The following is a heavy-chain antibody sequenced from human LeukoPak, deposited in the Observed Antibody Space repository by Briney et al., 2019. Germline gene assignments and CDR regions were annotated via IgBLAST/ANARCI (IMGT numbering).Heavy chain of an antibody. CDR2: IYDSGST. CDR1: GFTLSTYA. D-gene: IGHD3-3*01. V-gene: IGHV4-39*01. J-gene: IGHJ4*02. CDR3: QSRFLEWLLDY. Sequence: PGGSLRLSCSASGFTLSTYAMSWVRQPPGKGLEWIGSIYDSGSTYYNPSLKSRVTISVDTSKNQFSLKLNSVTAADTAMYYCQSRFLEWLLDYWGQGALVTVSS.